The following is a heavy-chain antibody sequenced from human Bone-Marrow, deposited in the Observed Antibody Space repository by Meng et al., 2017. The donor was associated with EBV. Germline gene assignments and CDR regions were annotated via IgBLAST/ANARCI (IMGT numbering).Heavy chain of an antibody. Sequence: VQLVQSGAEVKKPGASVKVSCKASGYTFTGYYMHWVRQAPGQGLEWMGRINPNSGGTNYAQKFQGRVTMTRDTSISTAYMELSRLRSDDTAVYYCARDLVVGATSFHYWGQGTLVTVSS. J-gene: IGHJ4*02. V-gene: IGHV1-2*06. CDR2: INPNSGGT. D-gene: IGHD1-26*01. CDR3: ARDLVVGATSFHY. CDR1: GYTFTGYY.